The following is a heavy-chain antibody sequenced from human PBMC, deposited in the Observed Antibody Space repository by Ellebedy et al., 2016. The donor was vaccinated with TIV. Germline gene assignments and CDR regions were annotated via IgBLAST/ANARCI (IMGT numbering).Heavy chain of an antibody. J-gene: IGHJ4*02. D-gene: IGHD6-13*01. CDR3: TDGQDWYSSSWFGY. CDR2: VRSKANSYAT. CDR1: GFTFSGST. Sequence: GESLKISXTASGFTFSGSTMHWVRQASGKGLEWVGRVRSKANSYATEYAASVKGRFTISRDDSKNTAYLQMNSLKTEDTGVYYCTDGQDWYSSSWFGYWGQGTLVTVSS. V-gene: IGHV3-73*01.